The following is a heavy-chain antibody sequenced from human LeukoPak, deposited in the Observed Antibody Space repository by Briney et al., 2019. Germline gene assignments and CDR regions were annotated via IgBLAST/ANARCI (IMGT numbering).Heavy chain of an antibody. CDR2: INHSGST. J-gene: IGHJ4*02. Sequence: SETLSLTCAVYGGSFSGYYWSWIRQPPGKGLEWIGEINHSGSTNYNPSLKSRVTISVDTSKNQFSLKLSSVTSADTAVYYCARVGGVRSVDYWGQGTLVTVSS. D-gene: IGHD2-8*01. V-gene: IGHV4-34*01. CDR1: GGSFSGYY. CDR3: ARVGGVRSVDY.